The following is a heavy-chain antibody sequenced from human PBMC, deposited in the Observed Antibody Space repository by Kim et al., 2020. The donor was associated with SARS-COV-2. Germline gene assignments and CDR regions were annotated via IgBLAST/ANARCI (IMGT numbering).Heavy chain of an antibody. CDR3: ARESGWLQSTHYYFDY. CDR2: IIPIFGTA. Sequence: SVKVSCKASGGTFSSYAISWVRQAPGQGLEWMGGIIPIFGTANYAQKFQGGVTITADESTSTAYMELSSLRSEDTAVYYCARESGWLQSTHYYFDYWGQGTPGHRLL. CDR1: GGTFSSYA. J-gene: IGHJ4*02. D-gene: IGHD5-12*01. V-gene: IGHV1-69*13.